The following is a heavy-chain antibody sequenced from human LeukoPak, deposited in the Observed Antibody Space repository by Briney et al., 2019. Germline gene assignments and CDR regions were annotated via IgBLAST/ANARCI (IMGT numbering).Heavy chain of an antibody. Sequence: ASVKVSCKASGGTFSSYAISWVRQAPGQGLEWMGGIIPILGIANYAQKFQGRVTITADKSTSTAYMELSSLRSEDTAVYYCARDSFAGANSGAFDIWGQGTMVTVSS. V-gene: IGHV1-69*10. D-gene: IGHD1-26*01. CDR2: IIPILGIA. J-gene: IGHJ3*02. CDR3: ARDSFAGANSGAFDI. CDR1: GGTFSSYA.